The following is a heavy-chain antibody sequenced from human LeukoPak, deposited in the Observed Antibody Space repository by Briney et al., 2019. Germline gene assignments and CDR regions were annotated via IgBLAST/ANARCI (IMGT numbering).Heavy chain of an antibody. V-gene: IGHV3-21*01. CDR2: ISSSSSYI. CDR1: GFTFSSYS. Sequence: GGSLRLSCAASGFTFSSYSMNWVRQAPGKGLEWVSSISSSSSYIYYADSVKGRFTISRDNAKNSLYLQMNSLRAEDTAVYYCARGYYYDSSGYYFFPDYWGQGTLVTASS. CDR3: ARGYYYDSSGYYFFPDY. J-gene: IGHJ4*02. D-gene: IGHD3-22*01.